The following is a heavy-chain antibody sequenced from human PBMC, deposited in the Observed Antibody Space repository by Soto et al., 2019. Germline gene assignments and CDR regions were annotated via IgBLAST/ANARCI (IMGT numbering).Heavy chain of an antibody. CDR1: GFSLSNYW. Sequence: EVQLVESGGGLVRPGESLRLTCVASGFSLSNYWMTWVRQVPGKGLEWVANVKRDESRKSYLDSVRGRFTVSRDNARNSLYLQMDSLRAEDTALYYCARVVCPGDSTLYLDAFDIWGQGTMVTVSS. J-gene: IGHJ3*02. V-gene: IGHV3-7*05. CDR2: VKRDESRK. D-gene: IGHD5-18*01. CDR3: ARVVCPGDSTLYLDAFDI.